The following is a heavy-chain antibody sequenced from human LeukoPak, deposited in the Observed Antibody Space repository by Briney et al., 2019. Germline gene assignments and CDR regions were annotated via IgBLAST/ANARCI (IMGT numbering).Heavy chain of an antibody. CDR2: TSYDETHK. J-gene: IGHJ4*02. V-gene: IGHV3-30*04. CDR1: GFTFSLYT. Sequence: GRSLGLSCAASGFTFSLYTMHWVRQAPGKGLEWVAVTSYDETHKYYGNSVRGRFTISRDNSENTLYLQMSSLRAEDTAVYYCARDPIAGPPDYFDYWGQGTLVTVSS. CDR3: ARDPIAGPPDYFDY. D-gene: IGHD1-14*01.